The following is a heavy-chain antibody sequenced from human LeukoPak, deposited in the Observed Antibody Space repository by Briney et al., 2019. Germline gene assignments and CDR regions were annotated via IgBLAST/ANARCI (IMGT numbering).Heavy chain of an antibody. CDR1: GFNVGLYY. Sequence: GGSLRLSCEATGFNVGLYYMNWVRQFPGKGLEWLSILYSGGITFYADSVRGRFTISRDESTNTVFLEMRDLRVNDSGIYFCARVHLLNALDIWGQGTPLSVSS. CDR3: ARVHLLNALDI. CDR2: LYSGGIT. J-gene: IGHJ3*02. D-gene: IGHD3-3*02. V-gene: IGHV3-66*01.